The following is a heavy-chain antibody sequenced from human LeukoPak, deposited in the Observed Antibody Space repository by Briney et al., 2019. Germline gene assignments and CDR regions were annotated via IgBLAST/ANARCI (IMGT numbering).Heavy chain of an antibody. D-gene: IGHD6-6*01. CDR3: ASSSTYYYYMDV. CDR2: IIPIFGTA. CDR1: GGTFISYA. V-gene: IGHV1-69*05. Sequence: SVKVSCKASGGTFISYAISWVRQAPGQGLEWMGGIIPIFGTANYAQKFQGRVTITTDESTSTAYMELSSLRSEDTAVYYCASSSTYYYYMDVWGKGTTVTVSS. J-gene: IGHJ6*03.